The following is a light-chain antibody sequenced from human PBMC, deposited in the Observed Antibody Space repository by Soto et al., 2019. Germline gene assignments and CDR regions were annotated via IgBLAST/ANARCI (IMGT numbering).Light chain of an antibody. CDR1: QGISSY. J-gene: IGKJ5*01. CDR3: QHLNTYLT. Sequence: IQLTQSPSSLSASVGDRVTITCRASQGISSYLAWYQQKPGKAPKLLIYAESTLQRGVPSRFSGSGSGTDFTLTISSLQPEDFATYYCQHLNTYLTFGQGTRLEI. CDR2: AES. V-gene: IGKV1-9*01.